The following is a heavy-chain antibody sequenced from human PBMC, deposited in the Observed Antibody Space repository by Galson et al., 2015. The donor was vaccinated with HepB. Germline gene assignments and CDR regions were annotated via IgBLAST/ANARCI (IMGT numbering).Heavy chain of an antibody. D-gene: IGHD3-16*01. CDR2: INHSGST. J-gene: IGHJ4*02. Sequence: TLSLTCAVYGGSFSGYYWSWIRQPPGKGLEWIGEINHSGSTNYNPSLKSRVTISVDTSKNQFSLKLSSVTAADTAVYYCARDHYDYVWGSYSRIDYWGQGTLVTVSS. CDR1: GGSFSGYY. CDR3: ARDHYDYVWGSYSRIDY. V-gene: IGHV4-34*01.